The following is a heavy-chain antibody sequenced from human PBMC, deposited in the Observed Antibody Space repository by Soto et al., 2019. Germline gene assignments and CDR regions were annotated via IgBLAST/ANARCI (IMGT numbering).Heavy chain of an antibody. CDR3: ARDITAGLGELSFGY. J-gene: IGHJ4*02. CDR2: IYSGGST. V-gene: IGHV3-66*01. D-gene: IGHD3-16*02. CDR1: GFTVSSNY. Sequence: EVQLVESGGGLVQPGGSLRLSCAASGFTVSSNYMSWVRQAPGKGLAWVSVIYSGGSTYYADSVKGRLTIARDNSKNTLYLQMNSLRAEDTAVYYCARDITAGLGELSFGYWGQGTLVTVSS.